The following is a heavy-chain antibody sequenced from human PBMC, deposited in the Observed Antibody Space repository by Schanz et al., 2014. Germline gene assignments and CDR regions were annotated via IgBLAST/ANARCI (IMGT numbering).Heavy chain of an antibody. CDR1: GFTFSNYW. V-gene: IGHV3-74*01. CDR2: IKSDGSST. Sequence: EVQLVESGGGLVQPGGSLRLSCAASGFTFSNYWMHWVRQAPGKGLVWVSRIKSDGSSTSYADSVKGRFTISRDNAKNTLYLQMNSLRAEDTAVYYCAKDRSWDYDSSGYFDYWGQGTLVTVSS. D-gene: IGHD3-22*01. J-gene: IGHJ4*02. CDR3: AKDRSWDYDSSGYFDY.